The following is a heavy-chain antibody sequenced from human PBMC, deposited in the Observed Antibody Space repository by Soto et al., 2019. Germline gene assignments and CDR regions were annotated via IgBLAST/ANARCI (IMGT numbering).Heavy chain of an antibody. V-gene: IGHV4-59*01. J-gene: IGHJ6*03. CDR3: ARASGTYYSLGTDFYYYYMDV. Sequence: QVQLQESGPGLVKPSETLSLTCTVSGDSISSYHWSWIRQPPGKGLEWIGNIYNSVSSNYNPSLKSRVTTSVDTSKNQFSLKLSSVTAADTAVYYCARASGTYYSLGTDFYYYYMDVWGKGTTVTVSS. CDR2: IYNSVSS. CDR1: GDSISSYH. D-gene: IGHD3-10*01.